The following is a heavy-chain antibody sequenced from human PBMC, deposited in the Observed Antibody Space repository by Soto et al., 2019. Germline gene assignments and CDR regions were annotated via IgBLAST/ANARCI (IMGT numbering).Heavy chain of an antibody. D-gene: IGHD6-19*01. CDR2: IIPIFGTA. Sequence: SVKVSCKASGGTFSSYAISWVRQAPGQGLEWMGGIIPIFGTANYAQKFQGRVTITADESTSTAYMELSSLRSEDTAVYYCARGKSSGWYKALYYYYYGMDVWGQGTTVTVSS. CDR1: GGTFSSYA. CDR3: ARGKSSGWYKALYYYYYGMDV. V-gene: IGHV1-69*13. J-gene: IGHJ6*02.